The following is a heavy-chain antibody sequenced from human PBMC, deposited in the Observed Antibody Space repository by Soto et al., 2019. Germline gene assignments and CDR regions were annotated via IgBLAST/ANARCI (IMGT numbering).Heavy chain of an antibody. CDR2: IIPIFGTA. Sequence: SVKVSCKASGGTFSSYAISWVRQAPGQGLEWMGGIIPIFGTANYAQKFQGRVTITADESTSTAYMELSSLRSEDTAVYYCARELPGSYGMDVWGQGTTVTVSS. D-gene: IGHD1-26*01. CDR3: ARELPGSYGMDV. CDR1: GGTFSSYA. V-gene: IGHV1-69*13. J-gene: IGHJ6*02.